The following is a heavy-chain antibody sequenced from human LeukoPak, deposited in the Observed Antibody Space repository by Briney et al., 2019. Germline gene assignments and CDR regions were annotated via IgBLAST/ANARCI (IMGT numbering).Heavy chain of an antibody. J-gene: IGHJ4*02. CDR1: GGSISSSSYY. CDR2: IYYSGST. Sequence: SETLSLTCTVSGGSISSSSYYWGWIRQPPGKGLEWIGSIYYSGSTYYNPSLKSRVTISVDTSKNQFSLKLSSVTAADTAVYYCARLDYYYDSSGLFDYWGQGTLVTVSS. CDR3: ARLDYYYDSSGLFDY. V-gene: IGHV4-39*07. D-gene: IGHD3-22*01.